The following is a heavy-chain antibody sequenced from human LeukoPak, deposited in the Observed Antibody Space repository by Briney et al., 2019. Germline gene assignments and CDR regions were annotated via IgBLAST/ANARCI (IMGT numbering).Heavy chain of an antibody. V-gene: IGHV4-39*07. Sequence: SETLSLTCTVSGGSISSSSYYWGWIRQPPGKGLEWIGSIYYSGSTNYNPSLKSRVTISVDTSKNQFSLKLSSVTAADTAVYYCARPSEDAFDIWGQGTMVTVSS. CDR3: ARPSEDAFDI. J-gene: IGHJ3*02. CDR2: IYYSGST. CDR1: GGSISSSSYY.